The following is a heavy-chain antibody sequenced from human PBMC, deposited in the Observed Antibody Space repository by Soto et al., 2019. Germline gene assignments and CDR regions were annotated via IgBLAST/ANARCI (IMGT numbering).Heavy chain of an antibody. J-gene: IGHJ4*02. CDR3: ARGYRSGWYYFDY. V-gene: IGHV4-59*01. Sequence: SETLSLTCTVSGGSISSYYWSWIRQPPGKGLEWIGYIYYSGSTNYNPSLKSRVTISVDTSKNQFSLKLSSVTAADTAVYYCARGYRSGWYYFDYWGQATLVTAS. CDR1: GGSISSYY. CDR2: IYYSGST. D-gene: IGHD6-19*01.